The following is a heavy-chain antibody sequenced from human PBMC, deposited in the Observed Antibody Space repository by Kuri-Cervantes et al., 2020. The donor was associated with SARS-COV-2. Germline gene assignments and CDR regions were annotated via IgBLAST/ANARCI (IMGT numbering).Heavy chain of an antibody. CDR3: AGEIYSTSSQAFDI. CDR1: GFTFSSYW. V-gene: IGHV3-7*01. Sequence: GGSLRLSCAASGFTFSSYWMSWVRQAPGKGLEWVANIKQDGSEKYYVDSVKGRFTISRDNAKNSLYLQMNSLRAEDTAVYYCAGEIYSTSSQAFDIWGQGTMVTVSS. J-gene: IGHJ3*02. D-gene: IGHD6-6*01. CDR2: IKQDGSEK.